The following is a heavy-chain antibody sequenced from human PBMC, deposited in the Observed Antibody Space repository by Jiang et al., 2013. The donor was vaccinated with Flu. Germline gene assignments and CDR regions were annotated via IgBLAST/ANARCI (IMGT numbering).Heavy chain of an antibody. CDR3: ARDRGATIGGVVPAR. V-gene: IGHV3-7*01. J-gene: IGHJ4*02. Sequence: YWMSWVRQAPGKGLEWVANVKPGGNLKYYAESVKGRFTISRDNTRDSLFLDMRSLKTEDTAVYYCARDRGATIGGVVPARWGQGTLVTVSS. CDR1: YW. D-gene: IGHD1-26*01. CDR2: VKPGGNLK.